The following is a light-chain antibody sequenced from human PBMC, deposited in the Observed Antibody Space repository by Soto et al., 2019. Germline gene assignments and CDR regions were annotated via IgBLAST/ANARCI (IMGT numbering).Light chain of an antibody. V-gene: IGKV3-15*01. J-gene: IGKJ4*01. CDR1: QRVSSD. CDR2: DAS. Sequence: IVMTQSPATLSVSPGERATLSCRASQRVSSDLAWYQQKPGQAPRLLIYDASTRSTGIPARFSGSGSGTEFSLTISSLQSEDFAVYYCQHYNNWPPRTFGGGTKVEIK. CDR3: QHYNNWPPRT.